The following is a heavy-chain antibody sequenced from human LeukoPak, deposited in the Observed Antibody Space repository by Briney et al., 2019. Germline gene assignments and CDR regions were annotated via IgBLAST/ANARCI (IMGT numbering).Heavy chain of an antibody. CDR1: GGTFSSYA. Sequence: SVKVSCKASGGTFSSYAISWVRQAPGQGLEWMGGIIPIFGTANYAQKFRGRVTLTADKSTRTAYMELSSLRAEDTAVYYCAKRIQSAMATGYWGQGTLVTVSS. D-gene: IGHD5-18*01. J-gene: IGHJ4*02. CDR3: AKRIQSAMATGY. CDR2: IIPIFGTA. V-gene: IGHV1-69*06.